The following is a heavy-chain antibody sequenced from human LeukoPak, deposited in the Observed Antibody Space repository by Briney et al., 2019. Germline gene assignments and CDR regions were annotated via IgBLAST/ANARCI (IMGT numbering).Heavy chain of an antibody. CDR3: ARDFRSDYSNCYFDY. CDR2: TYYRSKWHN. J-gene: IGHJ4*02. CDR1: GDSVSSNSAA. V-gene: IGHV6-1*01. D-gene: IGHD4-11*01. Sequence: SQTLSLTCAISGDSVSSNSAAWNWIRQSPSRGLEWLGRTYYRSKWHNDYAVSVKSRITINSDTSKNQFSLQLNSVTPEDTAVYYCARDFRSDYSNCYFDYWGQGTLDTVSS.